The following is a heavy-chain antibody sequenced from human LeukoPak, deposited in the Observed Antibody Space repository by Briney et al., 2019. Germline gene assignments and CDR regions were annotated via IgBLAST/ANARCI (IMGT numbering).Heavy chain of an antibody. CDR3: ARSMIVVINTTPGYFDL. D-gene: IGHD3-22*01. Sequence: PSETLSLTCAVYGGSFSGYCWSWIRQPPGKGLEWIGEINHSGSTNYNPSLKSRVTISIDTSKKQFSLKLSSVTAADTTVYYCARSMIVVINTTPGYFDLWGRGTLVTVSS. CDR1: GGSFSGYC. CDR2: INHSGST. V-gene: IGHV4-34*01. J-gene: IGHJ2*01.